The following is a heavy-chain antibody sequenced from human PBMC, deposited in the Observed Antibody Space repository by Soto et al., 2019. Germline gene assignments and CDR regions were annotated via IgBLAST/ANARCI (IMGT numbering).Heavy chain of an antibody. Sequence: WASVKVSCKASGYTLTSYGISWVRQAPGQGLEWMGWISAYNGNTNYAQKLQGRVTMTTDTSTSTAYMELRSLRSDDAAVYYCARAGITLEENYYYYGMDVWGQGTTVTVSS. J-gene: IGHJ6*02. CDR2: ISAYNGNT. CDR3: ARAGITLEENYYYYGMDV. V-gene: IGHV1-18*01. CDR1: GYTLTSYG. D-gene: IGHD3-16*01.